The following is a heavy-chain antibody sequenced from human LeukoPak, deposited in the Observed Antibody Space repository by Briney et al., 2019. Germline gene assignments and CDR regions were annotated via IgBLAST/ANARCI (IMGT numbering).Heavy chain of an antibody. CDR1: GYSFTSYW. J-gene: IGHJ4*02. CDR2: IYPGDSDT. V-gene: IGHV5-51*01. D-gene: IGHD6-13*01. Sequence: GESLKISCKGSGYSFTSYWIGWVRQMPGKGLEWMGIIYPGDSDTRYSPSFQGRVTISADRSISTAYLQWSSLKASDTAMYYCAIRYSSSWSVGYFDYWGQGTLVTVSS. CDR3: AIRYSSSWSVGYFDY.